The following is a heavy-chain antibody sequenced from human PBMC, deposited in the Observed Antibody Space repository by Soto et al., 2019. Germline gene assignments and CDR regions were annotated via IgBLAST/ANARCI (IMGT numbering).Heavy chain of an antibody. V-gene: IGHV3-23*01. CDR3: AKASGRVATIGFSDV. CDR1: GFTFNNFA. J-gene: IGHJ6*04. D-gene: IGHD5-12*01. CDR2: VNNGGDST. Sequence: ESGGGLVQPGGSLRLSCAASGFTFNNFAMNWVRQAPGKGLEWVSAVNNGGDSTYYADSVQGRFTISRDNSENTLYLQMNSLRADDTAVYYCAKASGRVATIGFSDVWGKGTTVTVSS.